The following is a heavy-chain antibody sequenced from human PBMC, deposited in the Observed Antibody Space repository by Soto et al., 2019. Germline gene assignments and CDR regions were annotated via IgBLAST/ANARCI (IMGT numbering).Heavy chain of an antibody. CDR3: ARDRGYDAHDYYYNAMDV. D-gene: IGHD3-10*01. V-gene: IGHV3-21*01. Sequence: GGSLRLSCISSGFTLRTYTMNWVRQAPGKGLEWVSGIRGFSPYTFYAESVKGRFTISRDNAKNSLYLQMNSLRAEDTAVYYCARDRGYDAHDYYYNAMDVWGQGTTVTVSS. CDR2: IRGFSPYT. J-gene: IGHJ6*02. CDR1: GFTLRTYT.